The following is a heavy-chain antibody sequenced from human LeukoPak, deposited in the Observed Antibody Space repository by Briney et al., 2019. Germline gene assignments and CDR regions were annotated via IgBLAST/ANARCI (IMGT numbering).Heavy chain of an antibody. CDR2: VNSDGSST. CDR3: ISSNPSFDY. CDR1: GLTFSDYW. J-gene: IGHJ4*02. Sequence: PGGSLRLSCVASGLTFSDYWMHWVRQAPGKGLVWVSRVNSDGSSTRYADSVKGRFTISRDDAKNTLYLQMNSLRAEDTAVYYCISSNPSFDYWDQGTLVTVSS. V-gene: IGHV3-74*01. D-gene: IGHD1-14*01.